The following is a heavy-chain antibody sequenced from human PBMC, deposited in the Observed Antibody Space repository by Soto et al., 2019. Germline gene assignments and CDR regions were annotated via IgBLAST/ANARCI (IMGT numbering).Heavy chain of an antibody. V-gene: IGHV3-23*01. J-gene: IGHJ4*02. D-gene: IGHD4-4*01. CDR1: GFTLSTYG. Sequence: PGGSLKLSCAPSGFTLSTYGMTWVRQAPGKGLEWVSAIRSDSSTVYEDSVKGRFTISRDNSNNTLYLQMNSLRAEDKAVYYCARGTATTRWIFDCWGQGTLVTVSS. CDR3: ARGTATTRWIFDC. CDR2: IRSDSST.